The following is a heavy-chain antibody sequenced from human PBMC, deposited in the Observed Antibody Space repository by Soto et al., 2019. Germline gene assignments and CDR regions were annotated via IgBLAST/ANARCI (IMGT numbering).Heavy chain of an antibody. D-gene: IGHD3-3*01. J-gene: IGHJ4*02. CDR3: AREGQTFGVVIDFDY. V-gene: IGHV1-18*01. CDR1: CYTYPSYG. Sequence: ASVKVSCKASCYTYPSYGVIWVRKAHGQGLEWMGWISAYNGNTNYAQKLQGRVTMTTDTSTSTAYMELRSLRSDDTAVYYCAREGQTFGVVIDFDYWGQGTLVTVSS. CDR2: ISAYNGNT.